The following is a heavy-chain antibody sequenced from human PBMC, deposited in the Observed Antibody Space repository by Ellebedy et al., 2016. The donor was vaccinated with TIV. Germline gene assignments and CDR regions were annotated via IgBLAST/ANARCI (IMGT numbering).Heavy chain of an antibody. J-gene: IGHJ4*01. V-gene: IGHV3-30*18. D-gene: IGHD4-17*01. CDR2: ISYNGNNE. CDR1: GFIFSNYG. CDR3: AKPDYGDYLHYFDY. Sequence: GGSLRLSCAASGFIFSNYGMHWVRQAPGKGLERVPVISYNGNNEYYADSVKGRFTISRDNSKSTLYLQMNSLRPEDTAVYYCAKPDYGDYLHYFDYWGQGALVTVSS.